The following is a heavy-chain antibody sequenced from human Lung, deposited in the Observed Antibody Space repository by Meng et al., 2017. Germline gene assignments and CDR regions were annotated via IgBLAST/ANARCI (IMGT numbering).Heavy chain of an antibody. Sequence: ASVKVSCKPSGYNFPDYWLHWVRRAPGQGLEWMGRIDPKSGDTHYAQRFQGRVTMTGDTSIGTAYMELSGLRSDDTAMYYCAGDEEISAAGKLFGDYWGQGTLVTVSS. CDR3: AGDEEISAAGKLFGDY. CDR2: IDPKSGDT. CDR1: GYNFPDYW. V-gene: IGHV1-2*06. J-gene: IGHJ4*02. D-gene: IGHD6-13*01.